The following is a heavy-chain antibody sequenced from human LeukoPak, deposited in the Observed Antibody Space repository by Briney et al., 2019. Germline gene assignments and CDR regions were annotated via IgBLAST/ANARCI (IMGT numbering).Heavy chain of an antibody. CDR3: ARGGSGWYSIYWFDP. V-gene: IGHV6-1*01. J-gene: IGHJ5*02. CDR2: TYYRSKWYN. CDR1: GDSVSSNSAA. Sequence: SQTLSLTCAISGDSVSSNSAAWNWITPSQSRGIEWLGRTYYRSKWYNDYAVSVKSRITINPDTSKNQFSLQLNSVTPEDTAVYYCARGGSGWYSIYWFDPWGQGTLVTVSS. D-gene: IGHD6-19*01.